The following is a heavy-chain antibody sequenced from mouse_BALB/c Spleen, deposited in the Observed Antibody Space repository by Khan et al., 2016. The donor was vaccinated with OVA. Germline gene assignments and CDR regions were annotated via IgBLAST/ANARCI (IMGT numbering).Heavy chain of an antibody. J-gene: IGHJ4*01. CDR3: ARVGYPGTMDY. D-gene: IGHD2-14*01. Sequence: QIQSVQSGPELKKPGVTVKISCKASGYTFTTYGMNWVKQAPGKGLKWMGWINTYTGEPTYVDDFKGRFAFSLETSASTAYLQMNNRKNEDTATYFCARVGYPGTMDYWGQGTSVTVSS. CDR2: INTYTGEP. V-gene: IGHV9-3-1*01. CDR1: GYTFTTYG.